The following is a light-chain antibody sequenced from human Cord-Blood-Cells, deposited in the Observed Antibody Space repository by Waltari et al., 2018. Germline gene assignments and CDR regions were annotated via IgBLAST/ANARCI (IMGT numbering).Light chain of an antibody. V-gene: IGKV3-15*01. CDR3: QQYNNWPLT. CDR1: QSVSSN. CDR2: GAS. J-gene: IGKJ4*01. Sequence: EIVMTQSPATLSVSPGERATLSCRASQSVSSNLAWYQQKPCQAPRLLIYGASTRATGIPASFSGSGSGTEFTLTISSLQSEDFAVYYCQQYNNWPLTFGGGTKVEIK.